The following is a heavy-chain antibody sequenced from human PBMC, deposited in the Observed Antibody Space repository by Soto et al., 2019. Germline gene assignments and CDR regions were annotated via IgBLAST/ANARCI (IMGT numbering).Heavy chain of an antibody. CDR2: IYYSGST. CDR1: GGSISSYY. CDR3: ARLYGSGSY. J-gene: IGHJ4*02. Sequence: SETLSLTCTVSGGSISSYYWSWIRQPPGKGLEWIGYIYYSGSTNYNPSLKSRVTISVDTSKNQFSPKLSSVTAADTAVYYCARLYGSGSYWGQGTLVTVSS. D-gene: IGHD3-10*01. V-gene: IGHV4-59*08.